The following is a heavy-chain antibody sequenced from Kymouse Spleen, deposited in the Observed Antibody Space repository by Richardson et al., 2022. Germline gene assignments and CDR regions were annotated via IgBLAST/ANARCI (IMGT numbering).Heavy chain of an antibody. CDR3: AKDNWNYGLGYYYYGMDV. V-gene: IGHV3-23*04. Sequence: EVQLVESGGGLVQPGGSLRLSCAASGFTFSSYAMSWVRQAPGKGLEWVSAISGSGGSTYYADSVKGRFTISRDNSKNTLYLQMNSLRAEDTAVYYCAKDNWNYGLGYYYYGMDVWGQGTTVTVSS. CDR1: GFTFSSYA. CDR2: ISGSGGST. J-gene: IGHJ6*02. D-gene: IGHD1-7*01.